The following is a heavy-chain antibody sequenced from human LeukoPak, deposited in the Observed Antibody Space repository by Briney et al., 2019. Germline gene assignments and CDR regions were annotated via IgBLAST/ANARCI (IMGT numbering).Heavy chain of an antibody. Sequence: SETLSLTCTVSGGSISSYYWSWIRQAPGKGLECIGYIHYTGSTNYNPSLKSRVTISVETSKNQFSLKLKSVTAADTAVYYCARGGYYGSGNDFRFDPWGQGTLVTVSS. CDR2: IHYTGST. D-gene: IGHD3-10*01. J-gene: IGHJ5*02. CDR1: GGSISSYY. V-gene: IGHV4-59*01. CDR3: ARGGYYGSGNDFRFDP.